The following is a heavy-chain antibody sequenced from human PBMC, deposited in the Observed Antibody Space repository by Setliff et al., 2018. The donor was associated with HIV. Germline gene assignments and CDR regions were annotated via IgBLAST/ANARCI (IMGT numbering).Heavy chain of an antibody. CDR1: GGSISSSTYY. CDR2: IFYTGST. CDR3: ARYTSKVDWFDP. Sequence: SETLSLTCSVSGGSISSSTYYWGWIRQPPGKGLEWIGDIFYTGSTYYNPSLKSRVAISVDTSENQFSLKLNSVTAADTAVYYCARYTSKVDWFDPWGQGTLVTVSS. V-gene: IGHV4-39*01. D-gene: IGHD2-2*02. J-gene: IGHJ5*02.